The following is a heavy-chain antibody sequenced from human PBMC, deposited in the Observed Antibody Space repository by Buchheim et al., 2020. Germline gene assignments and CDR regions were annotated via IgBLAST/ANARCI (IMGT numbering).Heavy chain of an antibody. Sequence: QVQLQQWGAGLLKPSETLSLTCAVYGGSFSGYYWSWIRQPPGKGLEWIGYIYYSGSTNYNPSLKSRVTISVDTSKNQFSLKLSSVTAADTAVYYCARSGEVRFDWLPKIFDYWGQGTL. CDR2: IYYSGST. CDR3: ARSGEVRFDWLPKIFDY. V-gene: IGHV4-34*11. J-gene: IGHJ4*02. CDR1: GGSFSGYY. D-gene: IGHD3-9*01.